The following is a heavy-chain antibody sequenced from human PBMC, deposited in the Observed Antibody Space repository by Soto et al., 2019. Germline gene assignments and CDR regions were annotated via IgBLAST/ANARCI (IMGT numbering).Heavy chain of an antibody. CDR3: ASGLLGFGELPPFDY. CDR2: IYYSGST. Sequence: QVQLQESGPGLVKPSQTLSLTCTVSGGSISSGGYYWSWIRQHPGKGLEWIGYIYYSGSTYYNPSLKRRVTISVHTSKNQFSLMLSSVTAAATAVYYGASGLLGFGELPPFDYWGQGTLVTVSS. CDR1: GGSISSGGYY. V-gene: IGHV4-31*03. J-gene: IGHJ4*02. D-gene: IGHD3-10*01.